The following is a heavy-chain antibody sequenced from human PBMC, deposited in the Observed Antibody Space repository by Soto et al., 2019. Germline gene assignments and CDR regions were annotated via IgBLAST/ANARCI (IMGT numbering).Heavy chain of an antibody. CDR3: TRSDYAMDV. CDR1: GFIFRGST. Sequence: GGSLRLSCAASGFIFRGSTMHWVRQASGKGLEWVGRIRSKANDYATTYAASVNGRFTISRDDSKNTAYLQMNSLKTEDAAVYYCTRSDYAMDVWGQGTTVTVSS. V-gene: IGHV3-73*01. CDR2: IRSKANDYAT. J-gene: IGHJ6*02.